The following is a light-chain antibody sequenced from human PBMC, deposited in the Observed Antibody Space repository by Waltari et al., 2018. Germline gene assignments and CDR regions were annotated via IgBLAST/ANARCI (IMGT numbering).Light chain of an antibody. Sequence: SALTQPASVSGSLGQSITFSCTGPSSDVGGYNHVAWDQQPPGKAPKLMIHDVSNRPSGVSIRFSGSKSGNTASLTISGLQADDEADYYCISYSSATPGNVVISGGTKLTVL. CDR1: SSDVGGYNH. CDR2: DVS. V-gene: IGLV2-14*01. J-gene: IGLJ2*01. CDR3: ISYSSATPGNVV.